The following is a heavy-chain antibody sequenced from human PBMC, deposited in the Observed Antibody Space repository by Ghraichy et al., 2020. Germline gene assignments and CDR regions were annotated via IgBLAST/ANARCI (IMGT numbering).Heavy chain of an antibody. J-gene: IGHJ4*02. CDR2: IYPGDSTT. CDR3: ARVTTNSSPDYFDS. CDR1: GYIFTSHW. Sequence: GDSLNISCKASGYIFTSHWIGWVRQMPGKGLEWMGIIYPGDSTTRYNPSFQGQVTISADKSISTAYLQWSSLKASDTAMYYCARVTTNSSPDYFDSWGQGTLVTVSS. V-gene: IGHV5-51*01. D-gene: IGHD6-6*01.